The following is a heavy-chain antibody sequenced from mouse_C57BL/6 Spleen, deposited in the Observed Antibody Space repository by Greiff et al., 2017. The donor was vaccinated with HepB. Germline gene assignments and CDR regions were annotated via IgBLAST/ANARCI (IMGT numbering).Heavy chain of an antibody. J-gene: IGHJ1*03. D-gene: IGHD2-4*01. CDR1: GYTFTSYG. CDR2: IYPRSGDT. CDR3: ARDYDGWYFDV. V-gene: IGHV1-81*01. Sequence: QVQLQQSGAELARPGASVKLSCKASGYTFTSYGISWVKQRTGQGLEWIGEIYPRSGDTYYNEKFKGKATLTADKSSSTAYMELRSLTSEDSAVYFCARDYDGWYFDVWGTGTTVTVSS.